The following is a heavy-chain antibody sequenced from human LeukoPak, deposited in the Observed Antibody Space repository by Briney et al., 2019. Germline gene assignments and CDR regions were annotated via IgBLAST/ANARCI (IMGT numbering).Heavy chain of an antibody. CDR3: ARNTIAARSRGYFDY. CDR1: GGSFSGYY. V-gene: IGHV4-34*01. D-gene: IGHD6-6*01. J-gene: IGHJ4*02. CDR2: INHSGST. Sequence: SETLSLTCAVYGGSFSGYYWSWIRQPPGKGLEWIGEINHSGSTNYNPSLKSRVTISVDTSKNQISLRLSSVTAADTAVFYCARNTIAARSRGYFDYWGQGTLVTVSS.